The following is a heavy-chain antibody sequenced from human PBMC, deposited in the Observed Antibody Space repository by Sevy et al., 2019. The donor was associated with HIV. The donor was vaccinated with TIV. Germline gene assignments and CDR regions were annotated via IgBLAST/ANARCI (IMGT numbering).Heavy chain of an antibody. D-gene: IGHD4-17*01. CDR1: GFTFSDYY. CDR3: ARDLPPSATTVAHFDC. V-gene: IGHV3-11*05. J-gene: IGHJ4*02. Sequence: GGSLRLSCAASGFTFSDYYMTWIRQAPGKGLEWISYISSRRSYTNYADSVKGRFTISRDNARNLLYLQMNSLRAEDTAVYYCARDLPPSATTVAHFDCWGQGTLVTVSS. CDR2: ISSRRSYT.